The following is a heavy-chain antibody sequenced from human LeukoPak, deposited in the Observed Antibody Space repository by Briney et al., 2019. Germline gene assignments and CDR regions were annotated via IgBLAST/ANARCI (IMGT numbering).Heavy chain of an antibody. CDR2: ITRNSNDI. V-gene: IGHV3-48*01. CDR1: GFTFNVYS. J-gene: IGHJ4*02. D-gene: IGHD3-22*01. Sequence: GGSLRLSCVASGFTFNVYSMSWVRQAPGKGLEWASYITRNSNDIYYADSVKGRFTISRDNAKNSLYLQMNNLRAEDTAVYYCAKTLLDSSGYYYAGSDYWGQGILVTVST. CDR3: AKTLLDSSGYYYAGSDY.